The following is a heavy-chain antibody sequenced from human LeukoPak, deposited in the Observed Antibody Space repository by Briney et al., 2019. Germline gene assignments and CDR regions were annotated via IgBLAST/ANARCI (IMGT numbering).Heavy chain of an antibody. J-gene: IGHJ3*01. D-gene: IGHD3-10*01. Sequence: SQTLSLTCAISGDSVSSNSAAWDWIRQSPSRGLEWRVRTYYRSKWFFDYAGSVTSLITMNPYTYKTQFSLLLNFVTPEDTAVYYCTRDSGLGNDAFDVWGQGTMVTVSS. V-gene: IGHV6-1*03. CDR1: GDSVSSNSAA. CDR2: TYYRSKWFF. CDR3: TRDSGLGNDAFDV.